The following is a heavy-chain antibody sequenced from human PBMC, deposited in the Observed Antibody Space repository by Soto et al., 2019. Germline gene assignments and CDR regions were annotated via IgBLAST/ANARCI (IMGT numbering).Heavy chain of an antibody. CDR2: ISYDGSNK. CDR3: AKAYDSSGYHWIDY. Sequence: PGGSLRLSCAASGITFSNYAMHWVRQAPGKGLEWVAVISYDGSNKYYVDSVKGRFTISRDNSKNTLYLQMNSLRTEDTAVYYCAKAYDSSGYHWIDYWGQGT. J-gene: IGHJ4*02. CDR1: GITFSNYA. V-gene: IGHV3-30*18. D-gene: IGHD3-22*01.